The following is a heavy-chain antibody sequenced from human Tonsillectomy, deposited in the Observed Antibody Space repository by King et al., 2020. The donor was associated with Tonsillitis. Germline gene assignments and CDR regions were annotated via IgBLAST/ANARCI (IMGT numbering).Heavy chain of an antibody. D-gene: IGHD3-22*01. V-gene: IGHV4-39*01. J-gene: IGHJ4*02. CDR2: ISSSGTT. CDR3: TSLTRSPTKWFRDS. CDR1: GTSISSSYYF. Sequence: QLQESGPGLVKPSETLSLTCRVSGTSISSSYYFWGWVRQPPGKGLEWIASISSSGTTYYNPSLKSRVSISLETSKSQFSLRLSSVTATDTAVYYCTSLTRSPTKWFRDSWGQGTLVTVSS.